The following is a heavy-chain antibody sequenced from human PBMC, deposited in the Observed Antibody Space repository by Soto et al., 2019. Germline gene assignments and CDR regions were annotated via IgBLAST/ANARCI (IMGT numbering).Heavy chain of an antibody. J-gene: IGHJ4*02. Sequence: EVQLVESGGGLVQPGGSLRLSCAASGFTVSNNYMRWVRQAPGKGLEWVSLIYSGGVTYCEDSVKGRFTMSRDNSKNPLYLQMNSMRAKDTAVYYCARDGTYNRVGGQGILVTVSS. CDR2: IYSGGVT. D-gene: IGHD1-1*01. V-gene: IGHV3-66*01. CDR1: GFTVSNNY. CDR3: ARDGTYNRV.